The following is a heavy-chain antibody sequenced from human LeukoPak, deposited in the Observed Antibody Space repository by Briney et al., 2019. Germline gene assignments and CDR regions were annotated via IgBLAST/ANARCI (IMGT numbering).Heavy chain of an antibody. D-gene: IGHD2-15*01. V-gene: IGHV3-21*01. CDR1: GFTFSNYS. CDR3: ARLDIVVVVAATSQYYYYYMDV. CDR2: ISNSSNYI. J-gene: IGHJ6*03. Sequence: KRGGSLRLSCAASGFTFSNYSMNWVRPAPGKGLEWVSSISNSSNYIYYAGSVKGRFTISRDNAKNSLYLQMNSLRAEDTGVYYCARLDIVVVVAATSQYYYYYMDVWGKGTTVTVSS.